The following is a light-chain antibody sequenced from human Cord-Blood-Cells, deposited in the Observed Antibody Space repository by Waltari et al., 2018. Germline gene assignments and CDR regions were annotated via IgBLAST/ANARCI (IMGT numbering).Light chain of an antibody. CDR1: QSVLYSSNNKNY. Sequence: DIVMTQSPDSLASSLGERATINCKSSQSVLYSSNNKNYLSWYQQKPGQPPKLLMYWASTREFGVPDRFSGSGSGTDFTLTIGSLQAEDVAVYYCQQYYSTPWSFGQVTKVEIK. CDR2: WAS. V-gene: IGKV4-1*01. J-gene: IGKJ1*01. CDR3: QQYYSTPWS.